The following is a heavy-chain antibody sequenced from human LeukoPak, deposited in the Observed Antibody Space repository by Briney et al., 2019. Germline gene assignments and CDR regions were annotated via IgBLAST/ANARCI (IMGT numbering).Heavy chain of an antibody. V-gene: IGHV3-21*04. CDR2: ISRSGNYT. Sequence: PGGSLRLSCAASGFTFTSYYMNWVRQAPGKGLEWVSSISRSGNYTYHADSLKGRFTISRDNAKNSLYLQMNSLRAEDTALYYCARNGGAYYYDRSGYCAYWGQGSLVTVSS. D-gene: IGHD3-22*01. CDR1: GFTFTSYY. CDR3: ARNGGAYYYDRSGYCAY. J-gene: IGHJ4*02.